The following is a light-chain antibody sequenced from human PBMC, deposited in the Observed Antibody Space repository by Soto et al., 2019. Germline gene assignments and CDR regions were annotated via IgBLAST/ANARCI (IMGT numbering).Light chain of an antibody. CDR1: QSISSW. Sequence: EIRRKESRSSLSELLWYRVTITYRASQSISSWLAWYQQNQGKAPKLLIYAASSLQSGVPSRFSGSGYGTDGTLAISSLQQEDSSVYYCQHGMSWPLVFGQGTRLEIK. CDR2: AAS. V-gene: IGKV1-12*01. J-gene: IGKJ5*01. CDR3: QHGMSWPLV.